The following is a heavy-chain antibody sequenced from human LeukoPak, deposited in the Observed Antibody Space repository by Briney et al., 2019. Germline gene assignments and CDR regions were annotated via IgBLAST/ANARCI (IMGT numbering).Heavy chain of an antibody. V-gene: IGHV3-30-3*01. CDR3: ARDLTMVRGGWDFGY. CDR1: GFTFSSYA. D-gene: IGHD3-10*01. Sequence: PWGSLRLSCAASGFTFSSYAMHWVCQAPGKGLEWVAVISYDGSNKYYADSVKGRLTISRDNSKNTLYLQMNSLRAEDTAVYYCARDLTMVRGGWDFGYWGQGTLVTVSS. J-gene: IGHJ4*02. CDR2: ISYDGSNK.